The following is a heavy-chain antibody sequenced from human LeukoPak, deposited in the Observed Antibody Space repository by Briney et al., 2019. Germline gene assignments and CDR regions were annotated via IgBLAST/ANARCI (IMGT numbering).Heavy chain of an antibody. CDR2: ISESGAIT. J-gene: IGHJ4*02. Sequence: GGSLRLSCAATGFTFSSYAMNWVRQAPGKGLKWVAGISESGAITHYADSVKGRFTISRDNSKTTVFLQMNSLRAEDTAVYYCAVSVRFERVWHYFNNWGQGTQVTVSS. CDR1: GFTFSSYA. V-gene: IGHV3-23*01. D-gene: IGHD3-9*01. CDR3: AVSVRFERVWHYFNN.